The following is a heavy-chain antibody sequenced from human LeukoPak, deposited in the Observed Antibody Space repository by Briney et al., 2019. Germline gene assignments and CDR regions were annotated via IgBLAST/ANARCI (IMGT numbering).Heavy chain of an antibody. D-gene: IGHD6-6*01. V-gene: IGHV4-59*01. CDR1: GGSFSGYY. J-gene: IGHJ3*02. CDR3: ARAISIADDAFDI. CDR2: IYYSGST. Sequence: PSETLSLTCAVYGGSFSGYYWSWIRQPPGKGLEWIGYIYYSGSTNYNPSLKSRVTISVDTSKNQFSLKLSSVTAADTAVYYCARAISIADDAFDIWGQGTMVTVSS.